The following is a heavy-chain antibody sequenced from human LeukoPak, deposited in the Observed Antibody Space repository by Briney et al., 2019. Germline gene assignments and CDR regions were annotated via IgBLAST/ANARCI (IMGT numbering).Heavy chain of an antibody. CDR1: SGSISRGGYF. Sequence: PSETLSLTCTVSSGSISRGGYFWSWIRQYPGKGLEWIGYIYYSGSAYQNPSLQSRVTISIDTTKNQFSLKLNSVTAADTAVYYCARPSGAQSGYYFGYDAFDIWGQGTMVTVSS. CDR2: IYYSGSA. V-gene: IGHV4-31*03. J-gene: IGHJ3*02. D-gene: IGHD3-22*01. CDR3: ARPSGAQSGYYFGYDAFDI.